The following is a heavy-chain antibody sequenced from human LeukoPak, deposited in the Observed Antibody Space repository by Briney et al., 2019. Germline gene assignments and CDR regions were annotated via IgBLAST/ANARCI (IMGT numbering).Heavy chain of an antibody. D-gene: IGHD6-6*01. CDR1: GFTFSSYA. CDR2: ISYDGSTK. V-gene: IGHV3-30*01. CDR3: ARVGEYSSSPRRGDDAFDI. Sequence: GGSLRLSCAASGFTFSSYAMHWVRQAPGKGLEWLAVISYDGSTKYYAHSVKGRFTISRDNSTNTPYLQMNSLRAEDTAVYYSARVGEYSSSPRRGDDAFDIWGQGTMVTDSS. J-gene: IGHJ3*02.